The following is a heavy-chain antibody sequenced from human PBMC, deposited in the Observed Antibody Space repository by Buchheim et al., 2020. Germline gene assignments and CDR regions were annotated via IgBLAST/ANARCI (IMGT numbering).Heavy chain of an antibody. CDR3: AKLLWSGRYFDY. CDR1: GFTCNDSG. V-gene: IGHV3-30*18. J-gene: IGHJ4*02. D-gene: IGHD3-3*01. CDR2: ISNDGMNE. Sequence: QVQLVESGGGVVQPGRYQRLSCAASGFTCNDSGMDWVRQAPGKGLEWVATISNDGMNELYADSVNGRFTISRDNSKNTLFFRMDSLRAEDTAVYYCAKLLWSGRYFDYWGQGTL.